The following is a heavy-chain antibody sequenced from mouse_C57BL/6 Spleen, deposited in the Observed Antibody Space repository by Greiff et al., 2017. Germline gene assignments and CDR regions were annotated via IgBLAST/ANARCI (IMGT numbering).Heavy chain of an antibody. D-gene: IGHD2-12*01. CDR2: IDPETGGT. V-gene: IGHV1-15*01. J-gene: IGHJ3*01. CDR3: TREGYSSY. Sequence: QVHVKQSGAELVRPGASVTLSCKASGYTFTDYEMHWVKQTPVHGLEWIGAIDPETGGTAYNQKFKGKAILTADKSSSTAYMELRSLTSEDSAVYYCTREGYSSYWGQGTLVTVSA. CDR1: GYTFTDYE.